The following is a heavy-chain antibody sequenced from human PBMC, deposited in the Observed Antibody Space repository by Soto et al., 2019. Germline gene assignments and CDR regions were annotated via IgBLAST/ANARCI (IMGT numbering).Heavy chain of an antibody. J-gene: IGHJ6*02. Sequence: GGSLRLSCAASGFTFSSYGMHWVRQAPGKGLEWVAVIWYDGSNKYYADSVKGRFTISRDNSKNTLYLQMNSLRAEDTAVYYCARDNGAAAGHYYYGMDVWGQGTTVTVSS. D-gene: IGHD6-13*01. CDR2: IWYDGSNK. CDR1: GFTFSSYG. V-gene: IGHV3-33*01. CDR3: ARDNGAAAGHYYYGMDV.